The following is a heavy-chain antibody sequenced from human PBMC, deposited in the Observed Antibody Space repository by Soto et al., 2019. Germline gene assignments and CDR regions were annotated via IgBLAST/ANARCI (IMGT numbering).Heavy chain of an antibody. CDR3: ARIPHYSDSYYMDY. V-gene: IGHV2-70*01. CDR2: INWDNNE. CDR1: GFSLSTLGTC. J-gene: IGHJ4*02. D-gene: IGHD2-21*01. Sequence: SGPTLMNQKRTLTHTCTFSGFSLSTLGTCVTWIRQPPGKALEWLALINWDNNEYYNPSLKTRLTISRDTSKNQVVLTMTNVDPVDTATYYCARIPHYSDSYYMDYWGQGTLVTVSS.